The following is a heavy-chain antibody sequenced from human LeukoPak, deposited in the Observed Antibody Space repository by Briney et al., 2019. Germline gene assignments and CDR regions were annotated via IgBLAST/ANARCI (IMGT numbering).Heavy chain of an antibody. CDR1: GFTFSSYG. Sequence: QTGGSLRLSCAAPGFTFSSYGMPWVRQAPGKGLEWVAFIRYDGSNKYYADSVKGRFTISRDNSKNTLYLQMNSLRAEDTAVYYCAKDSGRYCSSTSCPWEYFQHWGQGTLVTVSS. D-gene: IGHD2-2*01. CDR2: IRYDGSNK. CDR3: AKDSGRYCSSTSCPWEYFQH. V-gene: IGHV3-30*02. J-gene: IGHJ1*01.